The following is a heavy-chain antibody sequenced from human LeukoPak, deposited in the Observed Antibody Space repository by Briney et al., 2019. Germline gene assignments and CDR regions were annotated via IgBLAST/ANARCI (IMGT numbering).Heavy chain of an antibody. D-gene: IGHD1-26*01. V-gene: IGHV4-39*07. CDR2: IYYSGST. Sequence: SETLSLTCTVSGGSISNYYWGWIRQPPGKGLEWIGSIYYSGSTYYNPSLKSRVTISVDTSKNQFSLKLSSVTAADTAVYYCAKSGGYGLIDYWGQGTLVTVSS. CDR3: AKSGGYGLIDY. CDR1: GGSISNYY. J-gene: IGHJ4*02.